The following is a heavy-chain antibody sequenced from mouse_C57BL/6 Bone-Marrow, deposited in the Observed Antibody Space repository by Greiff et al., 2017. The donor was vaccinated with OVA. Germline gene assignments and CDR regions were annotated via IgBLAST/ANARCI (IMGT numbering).Heavy chain of an antibody. CDR1: GYTFTDYY. Sequence: VQLKQSGPELVKPGASVKISCKASGYTFTDYYMNWVKQSPGQSLEWIGDINPNNGGTSYNQKFKGKATLTVDKSSSTAYMQLRSLTSEDSAVYYCASGCDYWGQGTTLTVSS. V-gene: IGHV1-26*01. CDR2: INPNNGGT. J-gene: IGHJ2*01. CDR3: ASGCDY.